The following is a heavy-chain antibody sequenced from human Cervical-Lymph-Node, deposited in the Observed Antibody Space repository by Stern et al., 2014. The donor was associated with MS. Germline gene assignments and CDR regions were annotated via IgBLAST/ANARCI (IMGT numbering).Heavy chain of an antibody. V-gene: IGHV7-4-1*02. CDR1: GYTFSGYS. CDR3: ARFVDYPMGRVFDV. J-gene: IGHJ4*02. D-gene: IGHD3-10*01. Sequence: VQLVESGSEWKKPGASVKVSCKASGYTFSGYSLNWVRQAPGKGLEWMGWINTKSGTPTYSQGFTVRFVFSLDTSVSTAYLQISSLKTEDTGIYFCARFVDYPMGRVFDVWGQGTQVTVSS. CDR2: INTKSGTP.